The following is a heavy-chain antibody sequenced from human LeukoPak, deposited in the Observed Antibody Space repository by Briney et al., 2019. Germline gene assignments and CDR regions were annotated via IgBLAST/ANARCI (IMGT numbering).Heavy chain of an antibody. V-gene: IGHV1-2*02. J-gene: IGHJ5*02. CDR3: ARGVIAVPGNNWFDP. Sequence: GASVNVSCKASVYTFTGYDMHWVRQAPGQGLEWMGWINPNSGGTNYAQKFQGRVTMTRDTSISTAYMELSRLRSDDTALYYCARGVIAVPGNNWFDPWGQGTLVTVSS. CDR2: INPNSGGT. D-gene: IGHD6-19*01. CDR1: VYTFTGYD.